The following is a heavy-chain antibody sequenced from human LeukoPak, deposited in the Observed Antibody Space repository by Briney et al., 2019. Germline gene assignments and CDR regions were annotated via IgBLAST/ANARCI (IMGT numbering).Heavy chain of an antibody. CDR1: GFTFSSYW. Sequence: PGGSLRFSCAASGFTFSSYWMSWVRQAPGKGLEWVANIKQDGSEKYYVDSVKGRFTISRDNAKNSLYLQMNSLRAEDTAVYYCARDLSTQLLWFGEFDYWGQGTLVTVSS. CDR2: IKQDGSEK. CDR3: ARDLSTQLLWFGEFDY. D-gene: IGHD3-10*01. J-gene: IGHJ4*02. V-gene: IGHV3-7*03.